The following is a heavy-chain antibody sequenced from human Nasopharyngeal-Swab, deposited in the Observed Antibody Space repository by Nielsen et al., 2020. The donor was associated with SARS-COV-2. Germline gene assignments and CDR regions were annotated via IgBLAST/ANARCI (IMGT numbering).Heavy chain of an antibody. CDR2: IYYTGST. J-gene: IGHJ6*03. V-gene: IGHV4-59*08. Sequence: LRLSCTVSGGSIRSYYWSWIRQLPGKALEWNGYIYYTGSTSYNTSLKSRVTISVDTSKNQFSLNLSSVTAADPAVYYCARHGYCSSISCYPGPYYYYYMDVWGKGTTVTVSS. CDR1: GGSIRSYY. CDR3: ARHGYCSSISCYPGPYYYYYMDV. D-gene: IGHD2-2*01.